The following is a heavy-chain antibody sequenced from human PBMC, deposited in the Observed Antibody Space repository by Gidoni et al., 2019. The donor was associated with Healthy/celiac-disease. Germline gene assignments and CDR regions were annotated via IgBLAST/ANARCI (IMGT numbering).Heavy chain of an antibody. J-gene: IGHJ5*02. CDR1: GCTFSSYT. CDR2: IIPSLGIA. Sequence: QVQLVQSGAEVKKPGSSVKVSCKASGCTFSSYTISWVRQAPGQGLEWMGRIIPSLGIANDEQKFQGRVTITADKSTSTAYMELSSLRSEDTAVYYCARTLHSGSYYRNWFDPWGQGTLVTVSS. D-gene: IGHD1-26*01. V-gene: IGHV1-69*02. CDR3: ARTLHSGSYYRNWFDP.